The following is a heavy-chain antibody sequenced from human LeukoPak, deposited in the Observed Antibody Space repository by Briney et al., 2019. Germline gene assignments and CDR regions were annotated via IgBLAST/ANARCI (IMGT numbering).Heavy chain of an antibody. Sequence: SGGSLRLSCAASGFTFSSYGMHWVRQAPGKGLEWVAFTRYDGSNKYYADSVKGRFTISRDNSKNTLHLQMNSLRAEDTAVYYCAKDTRGGIRNSSSSDPFDYWGQGTLVTVSS. CDR2: TRYDGSNK. CDR3: AKDTRGGIRNSSSSDPFDY. D-gene: IGHD6-6*01. V-gene: IGHV3-30*02. J-gene: IGHJ4*02. CDR1: GFTFSSYG.